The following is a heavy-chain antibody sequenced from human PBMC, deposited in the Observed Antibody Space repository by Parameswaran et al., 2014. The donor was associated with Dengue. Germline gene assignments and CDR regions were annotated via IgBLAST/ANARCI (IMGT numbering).Heavy chain of an antibody. CDR3: ARDQAPYYDFWSGYSQDYYYGMDV. J-gene: IGHJ6*02. Sequence: SWVRQAPGQGLEWMGGTIPIFGTANYAQKFQGRVTITADKSTSTAYMELSSLRSEDTAVYYCARDQAPYYDFWSGYSQDYYYGMDVWGQGTTVTVSS. D-gene: IGHD3-3*01. CDR2: TIPIFGTA. V-gene: IGHV1-69*06.